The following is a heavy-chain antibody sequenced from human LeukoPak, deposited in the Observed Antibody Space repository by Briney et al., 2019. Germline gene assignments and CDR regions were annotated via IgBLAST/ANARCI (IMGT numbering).Heavy chain of an antibody. CDR1: GYTFTTYY. J-gene: IGHJ4*02. CDR3: ARGGSGYYYVFSSFDY. V-gene: IGHV1-2*02. CDR2: ISPNSGGT. D-gene: IGHD3-22*01. Sequence: ASVKVSCKASGYTFTTYYIHWVRQAPGQGLKWMGWISPNSGGTNYAQNFQGRVTLTRDTSTSTVYMELSSLRSEDTAVYYCARGGSGYYYVFSSFDYWGQGTLVTVSS.